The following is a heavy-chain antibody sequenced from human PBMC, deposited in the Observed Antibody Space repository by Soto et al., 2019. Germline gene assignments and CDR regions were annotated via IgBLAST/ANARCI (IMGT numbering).Heavy chain of an antibody. CDR3: AKDIGEWVAAAGVVGAYYYYGMDV. Sequence: PVGSLRLSCAASGFTFDDYAMHWVRQAPGKGLEWVSLISWDGGSTYYADSVKGRFTISRDNSKNSLYLQMNSLRAEDTALYYCAKDIGEWVAAAGVVGAYYYYGMDVWGQGTTVTVSS. V-gene: IGHV3-43D*04. CDR1: GFTFDDYA. J-gene: IGHJ6*02. D-gene: IGHD6-13*01. CDR2: ISWDGGST.